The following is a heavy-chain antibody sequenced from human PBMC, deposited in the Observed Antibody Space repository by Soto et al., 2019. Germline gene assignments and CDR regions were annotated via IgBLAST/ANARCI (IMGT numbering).Heavy chain of an antibody. J-gene: IGHJ4*02. CDR3: ARTSGYCSGGTCYPFDY. V-gene: IGHV4-30-2*01. CDR2: IYHSGSF. Sequence: SETLSLTCDVSVGSVSIVTYSWNWIRQPPGKGLEWIGYIYHSGSFYYNPSLKSRVTISIDRSKNQFSLNLNSVTAADTAVYYCARTSGYCSGGTCYPFDYWGQGTPVTVSS. CDR1: VGSVSIVTYS. D-gene: IGHD2-15*01.